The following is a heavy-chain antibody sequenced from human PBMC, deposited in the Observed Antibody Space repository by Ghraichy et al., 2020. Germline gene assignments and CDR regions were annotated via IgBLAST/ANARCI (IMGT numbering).Heavy chain of an antibody. CDR1: GFTFSNAW. CDR3: TTDRLNVAGHPTPYYFDY. D-gene: IGHD6-19*01. V-gene: IGHV3-15*01. Sequence: GGSLRLSCAASGFTFSNAWMSWVRQAPGKGLEWVGRIKSKTDGGTTDYAAPVKGRFTISRDDSKNTLYLQMNSLKTEDTAVYYCTTDRLNVAGHPTPYYFDYWGQGTLVTVSS. J-gene: IGHJ4*02. CDR2: IKSKTDGGTT.